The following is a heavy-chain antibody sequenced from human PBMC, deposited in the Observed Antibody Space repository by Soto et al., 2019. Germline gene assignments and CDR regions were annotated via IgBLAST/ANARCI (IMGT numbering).Heavy chain of an antibody. Sequence: VQLVESGGGLVKPGGSLRLSCAASGFTFSDYYMSWIRQAPGKGLEWVSAISGSGGSTYYADSVKGRFTISRDNSKNTLFLQMNSLRAEDTAVYYCAKEDDGSGSYFRNALDYWGQGTLVTVSS. CDR1: GFTFSDYY. CDR3: AKEDDGSGSYFRNALDY. V-gene: IGHV3-23*04. J-gene: IGHJ4*02. D-gene: IGHD3-10*01. CDR2: ISGSGGST.